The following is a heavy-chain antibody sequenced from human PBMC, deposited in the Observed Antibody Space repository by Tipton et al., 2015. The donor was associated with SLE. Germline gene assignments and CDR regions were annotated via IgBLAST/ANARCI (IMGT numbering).Heavy chain of an antibody. CDR2: IYYSGST. D-gene: IGHD3-10*01. CDR1: GGSISSHY. J-gene: IGHJ2*01. Sequence: TLSLTCTVSGGSISSHYWSWIRQPPGKGLEWIGYIYYSGSTNYNPSLKSRVTISVDTSKNQFSLKLSSVTAADTAVYYCASGVLGCGESGEYWYFGLWGRDTRVTVSS. CDR3: ASGVLGCGESGEYWYFGL. V-gene: IGHV4-59*11.